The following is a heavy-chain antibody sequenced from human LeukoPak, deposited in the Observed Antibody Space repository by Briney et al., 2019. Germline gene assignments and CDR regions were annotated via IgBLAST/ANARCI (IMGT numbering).Heavy chain of an antibody. CDR1: GFTFSSYW. CDR3: ARYCSGGSCWDS. D-gene: IGHD2-15*01. V-gene: IGHV3-74*01. Sequence: GGSLRLSCAASGFTFSSYWMHWVRQAPGKGLVWVSRINSDGSRTSYADSVTGRFTISRDNAKNTVYLQMNSLRAEDTAVYYCARYCSGGSCWDSWGQGTLVTVSS. J-gene: IGHJ4*02. CDR2: INSDGSRT.